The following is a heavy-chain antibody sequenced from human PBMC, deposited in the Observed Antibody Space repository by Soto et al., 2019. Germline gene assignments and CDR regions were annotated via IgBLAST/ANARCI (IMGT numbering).Heavy chain of an antibody. CDR2: IYYSGST. V-gene: IGHV4-59*12. CDR3: ARGDDYYDSSGYSDEGSFDY. D-gene: IGHD3-22*01. CDR1: GGSISSYY. Sequence: PSETLSLTCTVSGGSISSYYWSWIRQPPGKGLEWIGYIYYSGSTNYNPSLKSRVTISVDTSKNQFSLKLSSVTAADTAVYYCARGDDYYDSSGYSDEGSFDYWGQGTLVTVSS. J-gene: IGHJ4*02.